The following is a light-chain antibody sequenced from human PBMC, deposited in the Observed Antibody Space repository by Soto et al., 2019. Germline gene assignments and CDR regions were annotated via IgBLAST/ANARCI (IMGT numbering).Light chain of an antibody. J-gene: IGLJ1*01. CDR2: DTS. CDR1: PGAVTSGHY. V-gene: IGLV7-46*01. CDR3: SLYYNGPVV. Sequence: AVVAQEAPLTVFPRGAGTLTRGSRPGAVTSGHYPYWFQQKPGQAPRTLVYDTSNKHSWTPARFSGSLLGGKAALTLSGAQPEDEADYYCSLYYNGPVVFGTGTKVTVL.